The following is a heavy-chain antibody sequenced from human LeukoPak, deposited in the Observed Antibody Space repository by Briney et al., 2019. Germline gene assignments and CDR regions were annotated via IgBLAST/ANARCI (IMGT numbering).Heavy chain of an antibody. CDR2: IYYSGST. J-gene: IGHJ3*02. CDR1: GGSISSYY. D-gene: IGHD6-6*01. Sequence: SETLSLTCTVSGGSISSYYWSWIRQPPGKELEWIGYIYYSGSTNYNPSLKSRVTISVDTSKNQFSLKLSSVTAADTAVYYCARALSWGAGIAARPGAFDIWGQGTMVTVSS. CDR3: ARALSWGAGIAARPGAFDI. V-gene: IGHV4-59*01.